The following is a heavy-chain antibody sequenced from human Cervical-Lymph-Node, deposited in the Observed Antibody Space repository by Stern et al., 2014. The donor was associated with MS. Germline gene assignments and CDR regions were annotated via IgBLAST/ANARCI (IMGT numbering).Heavy chain of an antibody. Sequence: QLQLQESGPGLVKPSGTLSLTCAVSGGSISTTNWWSWVRQSPGRGLECIGEIYHTGSTNYNPSLRSPVTISVDKSKNQFSLKLPSVTAADTAVYYCARDLRHDSYYYGMDVWGQGTTVTVSS. V-gene: IGHV4-4*02. CDR1: GGSISTTNW. CDR2: IYHTGST. D-gene: IGHD3-3*01. CDR3: ARDLRHDSYYYGMDV. J-gene: IGHJ6*02.